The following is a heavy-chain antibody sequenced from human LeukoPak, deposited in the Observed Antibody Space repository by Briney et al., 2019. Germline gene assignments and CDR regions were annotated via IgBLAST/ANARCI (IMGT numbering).Heavy chain of an antibody. J-gene: IGHJ4*02. V-gene: IGHV4-61*01. CDR2: IYYSGST. D-gene: IGHD3-10*01. CDR3: ASSMVRGCRYSDF. CDR1: GGSISSSSYY. Sequence: PETLSLTCTVSGGSISSSSYYWSWIRQPPGKGLEWIGYIYYSGSTNYNPSLKSRVTISVDTSKNQFSLKLSSVTAADTAVYYCASSMVRGCRYSDFWGLGTLVTRSS.